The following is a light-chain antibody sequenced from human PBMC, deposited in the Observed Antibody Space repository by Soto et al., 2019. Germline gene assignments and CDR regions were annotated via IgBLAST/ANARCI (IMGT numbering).Light chain of an antibody. CDR3: QQYNNWIT. Sequence: IVVTHSPRTLSLSPGERATLSYRASQNVDTKYLAWYQFKPGQAPRIIIFGASGRATGIPDRFSGSGSGTEFTLTISSLQSEDFAVYYCQQYNNWITFGQGTRLEI. CDR2: GAS. J-gene: IGKJ5*01. CDR1: QNVDTKY. V-gene: IGKV3D-15*01.